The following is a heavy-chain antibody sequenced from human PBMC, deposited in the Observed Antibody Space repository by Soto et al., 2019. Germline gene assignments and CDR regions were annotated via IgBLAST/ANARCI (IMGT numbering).Heavy chain of an antibody. CDR3: ATYYDGSGYYSYYFDY. CDR1: GGTFSSYA. Sequence: ACKASGGTFSSYAMSWVRQAPGKGLEWVSAISGSGGSTYYADSVKGRFTISRDNSKNTLYLQMNSLRAEDTAVYYCATYYDGSGYYSYYFDYWGRGTLVTVSS. V-gene: IGHV3-23*01. CDR2: ISGSGGST. J-gene: IGHJ4*02. D-gene: IGHD3-22*01.